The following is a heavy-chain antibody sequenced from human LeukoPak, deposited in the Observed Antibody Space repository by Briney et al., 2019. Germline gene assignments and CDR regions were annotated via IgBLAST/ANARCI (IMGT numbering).Heavy chain of an antibody. D-gene: IGHD1-26*01. J-gene: IGHJ4*02. V-gene: IGHV4-59*01. CDR1: GDSISTYY. Sequence: SSETLSLTCTVSGDSISTYYWSWIRQPPGKGLEWIGYIYYTGRTNYNPSLKSRVTISVDTSKNQFSLKLSSVTAADTAVYYCARGEWDLLFDYWGQGTLVTVSS. CDR2: IYYTGRT. CDR3: ARGEWDLLFDY.